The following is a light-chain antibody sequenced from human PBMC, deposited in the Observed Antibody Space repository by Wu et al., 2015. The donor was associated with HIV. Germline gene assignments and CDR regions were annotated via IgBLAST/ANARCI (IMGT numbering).Light chain of an antibody. J-gene: IGKJ1*01. Sequence: EIVLSQPPGTLSLSPGERATLSCRASQSLSTYFLAWYQQRPGQAPRLLIHSASSRATGIPDRFSGSGSGTDFTLTISRVEPEDFAVYYCQQYASSPQTFGQGTKVEIK. CDR2: SAS. CDR3: QQYASSPQT. V-gene: IGKV3-20*01. CDR1: QSLSTYF.